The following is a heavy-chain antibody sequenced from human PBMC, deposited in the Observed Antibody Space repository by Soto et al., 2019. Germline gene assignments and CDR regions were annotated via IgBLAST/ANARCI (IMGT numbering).Heavy chain of an antibody. D-gene: IGHD3-10*01. V-gene: IGHV1-3*01. Sequence: QVQVVQSGAEVKKPGASVKVSCKPSGHAFTTYAMHWVRQAPGQRLEWMGWINAGSGDTKYSQKFQGRVTITRDTSASTAYMELSSLRSEDTAVYFCASYYYGSGSPYPHFQTGGQGTLVTVSS. CDR3: ASYYYGSGSPYPHFQT. CDR1: GHAFTTYA. J-gene: IGHJ1*01. CDR2: INAGSGDT.